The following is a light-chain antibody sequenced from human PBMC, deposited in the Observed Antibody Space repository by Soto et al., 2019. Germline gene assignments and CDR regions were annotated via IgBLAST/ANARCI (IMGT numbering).Light chain of an antibody. V-gene: IGKV2-28*01. J-gene: IGKJ4*01. Sequence: DIVMTQSPLSLPVIPGEPASISCRSSQSLLHSNGYNYLDWYLQKPGQSPQLLITLGSNRASGVHDRFSGSGSGTDFILKISRVEAADVGVYYCMQALQTPLTFGGGTKVEIK. CDR3: MQALQTPLT. CDR2: LGS. CDR1: QSLLHSNGYNY.